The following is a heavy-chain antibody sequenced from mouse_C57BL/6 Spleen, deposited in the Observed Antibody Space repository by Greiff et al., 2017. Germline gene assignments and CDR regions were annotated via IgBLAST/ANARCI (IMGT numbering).Heavy chain of an antibody. D-gene: IGHD3-2*02. CDR3: ARGQLRQPFDY. V-gene: IGHV5-4*01. CDR1: GFTFSSYA. Sequence: EVQRVESGGGLVKPGGSLKLSCAASGFTFSSYAMSWVRQTPEKRLEWVATISDGGSYTYYPDNVKGRFTISRDNAKNNLYLQMSHLKSEDTAMYYCARGQLRQPFDYWGQGTTLTVSS. CDR2: ISDGGSYT. J-gene: IGHJ2*01.